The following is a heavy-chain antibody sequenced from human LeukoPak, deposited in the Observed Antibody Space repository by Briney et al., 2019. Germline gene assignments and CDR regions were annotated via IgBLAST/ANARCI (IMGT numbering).Heavy chain of an antibody. D-gene: IGHD4-17*01. J-gene: IGHJ6*02. V-gene: IGHV1-18*01. CDR2: ISAYNGNT. CDR3: AREGGLSVTSYYYYYGMDV. CDR1: GGTFSSYA. Sequence: ASVKVSCKASGGTFSSYAISWVRQAPGQGLEWMGWISAYNGNTNYAQKLQGRVTMTTDTSTSTAYMELRSLRSDDTAVYYCAREGGLSVTSYYYYYGMDVWGQGTTVTVSS.